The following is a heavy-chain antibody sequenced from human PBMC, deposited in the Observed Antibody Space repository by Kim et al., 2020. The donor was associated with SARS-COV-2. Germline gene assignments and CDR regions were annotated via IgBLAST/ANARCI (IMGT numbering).Heavy chain of an antibody. J-gene: IGHJ6*02. CDR2: IVVGSGNT. CDR3: AAPGYSYGYYYGMDV. Sequence: SVKVSCKASGFTFTSSAMQWVRQARGQRLEWIGWIVVGSGNTNYAQKFQERVTITRDMSTSTAYMELSSLRSEDTAVYYCAAPGYSYGYYYGMDVWGQGTTVTVSS. CDR1: GFTFTSSA. V-gene: IGHV1-58*02. D-gene: IGHD5-18*01.